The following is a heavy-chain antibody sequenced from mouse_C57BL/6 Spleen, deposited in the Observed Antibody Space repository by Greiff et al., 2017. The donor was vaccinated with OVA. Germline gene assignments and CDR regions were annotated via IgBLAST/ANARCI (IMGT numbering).Heavy chain of an antibody. Sequence: QVQLQQSGPELVKPGASVKISCKASGYAFSSSWMNWVKQRPGKGLEWIGRIYPGDGDTNYNGKFKGKATLTADKSSSTAYMQLSSLTSEDSAVYFCANYYGREGFAYWGQGTLVTVSA. CDR3: ANYYGREGFAY. CDR2: IYPGDGDT. J-gene: IGHJ3*01. D-gene: IGHD1-1*01. CDR1: GYAFSSSW. V-gene: IGHV1-82*01.